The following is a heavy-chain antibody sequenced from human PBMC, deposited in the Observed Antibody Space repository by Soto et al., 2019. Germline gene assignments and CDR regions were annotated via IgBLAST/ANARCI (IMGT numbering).Heavy chain of an antibody. Sequence: PGGSLRLSCAASGFTFSSYAMHWVRQAPGKGLEWVAVISYDGSNKYYADSVKARFTISRDNSKNTLYLQMNSLRAEDTAVYYCARDRFPVYSSSSGGNWFDPWGQGTLVTVSS. V-gene: IGHV3-30-3*01. CDR1: GFTFSSYA. D-gene: IGHD6-6*01. CDR2: ISYDGSNK. CDR3: ARDRFPVYSSSSGGNWFDP. J-gene: IGHJ5*02.